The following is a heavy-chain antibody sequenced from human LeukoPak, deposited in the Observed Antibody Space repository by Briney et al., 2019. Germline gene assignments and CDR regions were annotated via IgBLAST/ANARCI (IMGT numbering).Heavy chain of an antibody. J-gene: IGHJ4*02. V-gene: IGHV1-18*01. CDR3: ARIQSGYYDSSGYPDY. CDR2: ISAYNGNT. Sequence: ASVKVSCKASGYTFTSYGISWVRQAPGQGLEWMGWISAYNGNTNYAQKLQGRVTMTTDTSTSTAYMELRSLRSDDTAVYYCARIQSGYYDSSGYPDYWGQGTLVTVSS. D-gene: IGHD3-22*01. CDR1: GYTFTSYG.